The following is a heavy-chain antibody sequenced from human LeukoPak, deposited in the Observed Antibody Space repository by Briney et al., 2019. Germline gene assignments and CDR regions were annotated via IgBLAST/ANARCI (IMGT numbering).Heavy chain of an antibody. CDR1: GFTFNNAR. CDR3: TTGPVCSGGCYSARFDY. CDR2: IRTTTDSGTT. D-gene: IGHD2-21*02. Sequence: GGSLRLSCVGSGFTFNNARMSWVRQAPGKGLEWVGRIRTTTDSGTTDYAAPVRGRFTISRDDSKNTLYLQMNSLKTEDTAVYYCTTGPVCSGGCYSARFDYWGQGTLVIVSS. V-gene: IGHV3-15*01. J-gene: IGHJ4*02.